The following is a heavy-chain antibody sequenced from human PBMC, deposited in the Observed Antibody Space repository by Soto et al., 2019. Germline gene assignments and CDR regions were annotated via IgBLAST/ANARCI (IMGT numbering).Heavy chain of an antibody. V-gene: IGHV1-24*01. CDR2: FDPEAGEA. J-gene: IGHJ4*02. D-gene: IGHD3-10*01. CDR1: RCTHIEFS. Sequence: ASVKVSCKTSRCTHIEFSIYWVRQAPGKGLDGMGGFDPEAGEAIYAQKCHARVTLTEDTVTDTAWMELSALKSDDKAVYDCAKQSPRGGAMITQIYFDYWGQGTPVPVSS. CDR3: AKQSPRGGAMITQIYFDY.